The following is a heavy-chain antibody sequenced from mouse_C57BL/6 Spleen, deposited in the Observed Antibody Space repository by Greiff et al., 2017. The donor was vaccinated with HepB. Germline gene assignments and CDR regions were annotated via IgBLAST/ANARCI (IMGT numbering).Heavy chain of an antibody. V-gene: IGHV1-69*01. CDR3: ARSRDYGNYDYAMDY. D-gene: IGHD2-1*01. J-gene: IGHJ4*01. CDR1: GYTFTSYW. CDR2: IDPSDSYT. Sequence: QVQLQQPGAELVMPGASVKLSCKASGYTFTSYWMHWVKQRPGQGLEWIGEIDPSDSYTNYNQKFKGKSTLTVDKSSSTAYMQLSSLTSEDSAVYYCARSRDYGNYDYAMDYWGQGTSVTVSS.